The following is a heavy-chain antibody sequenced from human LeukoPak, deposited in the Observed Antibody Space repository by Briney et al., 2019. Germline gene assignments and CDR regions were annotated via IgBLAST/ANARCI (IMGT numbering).Heavy chain of an antibody. CDR2: IRSSGSTR. J-gene: IGHJ4*02. V-gene: IGHV3-48*03. CDR3: ARDGYSYGFFDC. CDR1: GLSFSSFE. D-gene: IGHD5-18*01. Sequence: GGSLRLSCAASGLSFSSFEMNWDRQAPGKGLEWVSHIRSSGSTRYYADSVKGRFTISRDNAKNSLYLQMNSLRAEDTAVYYCARDGYSYGFFDCWGQGTLVTVSS.